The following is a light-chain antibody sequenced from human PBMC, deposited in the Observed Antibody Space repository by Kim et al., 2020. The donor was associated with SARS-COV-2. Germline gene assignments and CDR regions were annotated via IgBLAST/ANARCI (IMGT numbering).Light chain of an antibody. J-gene: IGLJ3*02. CDR1: SLRSYY. CDR3: NSRDSSGNNWV. Sequence: SSELTQDPAVSVALGQTVRITCQGDSLRSYYASWYQQKPGQAPVLVIYGKNNRPSGIPDRFSGSSSGNTASLTITVAQAEDEADYYCNSRDSSGNNWVFG. CDR2: GKN. V-gene: IGLV3-19*01.